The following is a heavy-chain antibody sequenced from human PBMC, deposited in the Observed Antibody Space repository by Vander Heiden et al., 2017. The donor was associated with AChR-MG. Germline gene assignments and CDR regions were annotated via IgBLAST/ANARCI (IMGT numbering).Heavy chain of an antibody. V-gene: IGHV1-69*08. J-gene: IGHJ4*02. CDR3: AREFAYYYDSSGYSRDYFDY. D-gene: IGHD3-22*01. CDR1: GGTFSSYT. CDR2: IIPILGIA. Sequence: QVQLVQSGAEVKKPGSSVKVSCKASGGTFSSYTISRVRQAPGQGLEWMGRIIPILGIANYAQKFQGRVTITADKSTSTAYMELSSLRSEDTAVYYCAREFAYYYDSSGYSRDYFDYWGQGTLVTVSS.